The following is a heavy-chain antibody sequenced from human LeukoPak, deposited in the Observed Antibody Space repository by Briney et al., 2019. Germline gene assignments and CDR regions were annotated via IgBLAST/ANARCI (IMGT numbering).Heavy chain of an antibody. D-gene: IGHD3-22*01. V-gene: IGHV4-59*01. Sequence: PSETLSLTCTVSGGSISSYYWSWIRQPPGKGLEWIGYIYYSGSTNYNPSLKSRVTISVDTSKNQFSLKLSSVTAADTAVYYCARGKDYYDSSGYYYWGQGTLVTISS. CDR1: GGSISSYY. J-gene: IGHJ4*02. CDR2: IYYSGST. CDR3: ARGKDYYDSSGYYY.